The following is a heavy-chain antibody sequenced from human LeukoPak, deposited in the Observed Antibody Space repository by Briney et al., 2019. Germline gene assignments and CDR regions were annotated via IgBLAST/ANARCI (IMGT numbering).Heavy chain of an antibody. CDR3: ARVNVIVVSDDAFDI. Sequence: SVKVSCKASGGTFSSYAISWVQQAPGQGLEWMGRIIPIFDTTNYAQKFQGRVTITTDESTSTAYMELSSLRSEDTAVYYCARVNVIVVSDDAFDIWGQGTMVTVSS. CDR2: IIPIFDTT. J-gene: IGHJ3*02. D-gene: IGHD3-22*01. V-gene: IGHV1-69*05. CDR1: GGTFSSYA.